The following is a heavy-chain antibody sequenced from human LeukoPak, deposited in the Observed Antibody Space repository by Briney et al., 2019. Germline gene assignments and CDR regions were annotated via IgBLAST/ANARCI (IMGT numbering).Heavy chain of an antibody. V-gene: IGHV4-59*01. CDR1: GGSISSYY. J-gene: IGHJ5*02. Sequence: KPSETLSLTCTVSGGSISSYYWSWIRQPPGKGLEWIGYIYYSGSTKYNPSLKSRVTISVDTSKSQISLKLSSVTAADMAVYYCARRRAEGGSNGHYNWFDPWGQGILVTVSS. CDR2: IYYSGST. D-gene: IGHD6-13*01. CDR3: ARRRAEGGSNGHYNWFDP.